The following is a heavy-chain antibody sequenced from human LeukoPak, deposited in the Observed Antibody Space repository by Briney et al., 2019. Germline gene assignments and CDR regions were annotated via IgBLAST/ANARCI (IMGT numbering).Heavy chain of an antibody. CDR1: GFTFSNYW. V-gene: IGHV3-7*03. CDR3: ARSVRAAGKSPGFDF. CDR2: IKEDGSET. D-gene: IGHD6-13*01. J-gene: IGHJ4*02. Sequence: GGSLRLSCAASGFTFSNYWMSWVRQAPGKGLEWVANIKEDGSETYYMGSVKGRFTISRDDSKNMLYLQMNSLRGEDTAVYYCARSVRAAGKSPGFDFWSPGSLVTVS.